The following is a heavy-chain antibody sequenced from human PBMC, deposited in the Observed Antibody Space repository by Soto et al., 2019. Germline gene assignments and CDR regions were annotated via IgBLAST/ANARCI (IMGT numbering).Heavy chain of an antibody. CDR2: SSTYNGNT. D-gene: IGHD3-3*01. CDR1: GYTLSNYG. Sequence: QAQLVQSGAEMKKPGASVKVSCKASGYTLSNYGISWVRQAPGQGLEWMGWSSTYNGNTKYAKKFQGRVTMTTDTPTSTAYMELRSLRSDDTAVYYFVRDHHDFSSDYHYYHMDVWGKGTTVTVSS. CDR3: VRDHHDFSSDYHYYHMDV. J-gene: IGHJ6*03. V-gene: IGHV1-18*01.